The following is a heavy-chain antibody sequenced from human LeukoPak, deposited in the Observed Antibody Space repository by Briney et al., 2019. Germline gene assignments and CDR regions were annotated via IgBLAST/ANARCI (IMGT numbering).Heavy chain of an antibody. D-gene: IGHD3-10*01. Sequence: GGSLRLSCAASGFTLSIYWMSWVRQAPGKGLEWVSAISGSGGSTYYADSVKGRFTISRDNSKNTLYLQMNSLRAEDTAVYYCAVRALYGSGSYSYDYWGQGTLVTVSS. CDR2: ISGSGGST. V-gene: IGHV3-23*01. CDR1: GFTLSIYW. J-gene: IGHJ4*02. CDR3: AVRALYGSGSYSYDY.